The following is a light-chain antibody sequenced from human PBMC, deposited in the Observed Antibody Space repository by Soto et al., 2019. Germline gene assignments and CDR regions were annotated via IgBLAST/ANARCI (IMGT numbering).Light chain of an antibody. V-gene: IGLV2-14*01. CDR3: SSYTSRSTWV. CDR2: EVS. CDR1: SSDVGGYNY. Sequence: QSALTQPASVSGSPGQSITISCTGTSSDVGGYNYVSWYQQHPGKAPNLMIYEVSNRPSGVSNRFSGSKSGNTGSLTISGLQAEDEADYYCSSYTSRSTWVFGGGTKLTVL. J-gene: IGLJ3*02.